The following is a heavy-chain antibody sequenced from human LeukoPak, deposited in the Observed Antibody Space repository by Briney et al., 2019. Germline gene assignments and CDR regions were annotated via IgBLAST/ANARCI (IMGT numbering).Heavy chain of an antibody. CDR3: ARGYCTSSSCYNDY. V-gene: IGHV3-30*04. Sequence: HPGGSLRLSCATSGFTFSSYAFHWVRQAPGKGLEWVATMSFDVNNKYYADSVRGRFTISRDNSKNTLYLQMNSLRAEDTAVYSCARGYCTSSSCYNDYWGQGTLVTVSS. J-gene: IGHJ4*02. D-gene: IGHD2-2*02. CDR1: GFTFSSYA. CDR2: MSFDVNNK.